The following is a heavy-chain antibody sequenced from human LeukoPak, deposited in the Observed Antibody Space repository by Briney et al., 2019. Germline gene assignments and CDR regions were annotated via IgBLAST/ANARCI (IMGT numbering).Heavy chain of an antibody. J-gene: IGHJ1*01. V-gene: IGHV4-39*01. CDR3: ARPSTKYSSSSGYFQH. D-gene: IGHD6-6*01. Sequence: PSETLSLTCTVSGGSISSYSYHWGWIRQPPGKGLEWIGSIYYSGSMYYNPSLKSRVTISVDTSKNQFSLKLSSVTAADTAVYCCARPSTKYSSSSGYFQHWGQGTLVTVSS. CDR2: IYYSGSM. CDR1: GGSISSYSYH.